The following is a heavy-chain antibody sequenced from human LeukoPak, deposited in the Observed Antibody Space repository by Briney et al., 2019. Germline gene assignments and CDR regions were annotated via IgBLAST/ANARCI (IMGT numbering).Heavy chain of an antibody. CDR1: GYTFTLSW. D-gene: IGHD6-13*01. J-gene: IGHJ4*02. V-gene: IGHV5-10-1*01. Sequence: GESLKISCRTSGYTFTLSWITWVRQMPGKGLEWMGRIDPRTSFTNYDPSFEGHVTMSVDKSINTAFLQWSSLNASDTAIYYCARDEVSAVAFSWGQGTLVTVSS. CDR2: IDPRTSFT. CDR3: ARDEVSAVAFS.